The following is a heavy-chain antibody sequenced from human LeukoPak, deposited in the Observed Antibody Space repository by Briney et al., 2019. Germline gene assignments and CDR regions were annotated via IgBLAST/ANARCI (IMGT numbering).Heavy chain of an antibody. D-gene: IGHD3-22*01. J-gene: IGHJ4*02. CDR1: GYTFTGYY. CDR2: INPNSGGT. V-gene: IGHV1-2*02. CDR3: ARTTYYYDSSVAY. Sequence: ASVKVSCKASGYTFTGYYMHWVRQAPGQGLEWMGWINPNSGGTNYAQKFQGRVTMTRDTSISTAYMDLSRLRSDDTAVYYCARTTYYYDSSVAYWGQRTLVTVSS.